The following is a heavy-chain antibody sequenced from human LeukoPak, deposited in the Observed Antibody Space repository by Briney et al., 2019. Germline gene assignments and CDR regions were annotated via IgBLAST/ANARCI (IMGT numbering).Heavy chain of an antibody. Sequence: PGGSLRLSCAASGFTFSRYAMSWVRQAPGKGLEWVSAISGSGGSTYYADSVKGRFTISRDNSKNTLYLQMNSLRAEDTAVYFCARGVSSGTYYKSHYYYYMDVWGKGTSVTISS. CDR1: GFTFSRYA. V-gene: IGHV3-23*01. CDR2: ISGSGGST. D-gene: IGHD3-10*01. J-gene: IGHJ6*03. CDR3: ARGVSSGTYYKSHYYYYMDV.